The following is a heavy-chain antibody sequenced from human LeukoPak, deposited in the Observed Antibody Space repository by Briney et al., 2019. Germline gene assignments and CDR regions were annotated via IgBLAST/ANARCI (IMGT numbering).Heavy chain of an antibody. J-gene: IGHJ4*02. D-gene: IGHD3-22*01. CDR2: FYYSGST. CDR1: GGSITSGDYY. Sequence: SETLSLTCTVSGGSITSGDYYWSWIRQPPGKGLEWIGYFYYSGSTSYCPSLRSRVTISADTSKNQFSLKLNSVTAADTAVYYCANSPMYYDTSGYSFFDDWGQGTLVTVSS. CDR3: ANSPMYYDTSGYSFFDD. V-gene: IGHV4-30-4*01.